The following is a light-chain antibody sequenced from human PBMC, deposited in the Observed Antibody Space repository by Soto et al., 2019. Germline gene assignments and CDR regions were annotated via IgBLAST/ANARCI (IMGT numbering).Light chain of an antibody. CDR3: MQALQTRT. CDR1: QSLLYSNGYNY. CDR2: LGS. J-gene: IGKJ1*01. Sequence: DIVMTQSPLSLPVTAGEPASISFRSSQSLLYSNGYNYLDWYLQKPGQSPQLLIYLGSNRASGVPDRFSGSGSGTDFTLKISRVEAEDVGVYYCMQALQTRTFGQGTKVDIK. V-gene: IGKV2-28*01.